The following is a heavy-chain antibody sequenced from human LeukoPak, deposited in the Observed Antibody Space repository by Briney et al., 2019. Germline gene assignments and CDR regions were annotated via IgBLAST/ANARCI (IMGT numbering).Heavy chain of an antibody. CDR3: ARRGRMVRTQLNDYCGMDV. CDR2: ISHSGRT. CDR1: GGSFSGYY. J-gene: IGHJ6*02. V-gene: IGHV4-34*01. Sequence: PSETLSLTCAVYGGSFSGYYWSWIRQPPGKGLEWIGEISHSGRTNNNPSLKSRVTISVDTSKNQFSLNLSSVTAADTAVYYCARRGRMVRTQLNDYCGMDVWGQGTTVTVSS. D-gene: IGHD3-10*01.